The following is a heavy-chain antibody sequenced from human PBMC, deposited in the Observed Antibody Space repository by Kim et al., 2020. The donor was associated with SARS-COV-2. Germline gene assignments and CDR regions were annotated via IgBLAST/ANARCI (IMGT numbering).Heavy chain of an antibody. V-gene: IGHV1-3*01. CDR3: ARGDSSSWGW. CDR2: NK. D-gene: IGHD6-13*01. J-gene: IGHJ4*02. Sequence: NKKYSQKFKGRVTMTRDTTASTAYMEMSRLRSEDTAVYYCARGDSSSWGWWGQGTLVTVSS.